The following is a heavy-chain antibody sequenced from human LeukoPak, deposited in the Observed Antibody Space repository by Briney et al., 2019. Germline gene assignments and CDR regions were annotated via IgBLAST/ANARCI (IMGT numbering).Heavy chain of an antibody. D-gene: IGHD3-9*01. V-gene: IGHV1-18*01. CDR1: GYTFTSYG. CDR2: ISAYNGNT. J-gene: IGHJ4*02. Sequence: GASVKVSCEASGYTFTSYGISWVRQAPGQGLEWMGWISAYNGNTNYAQKLQGRVTMTTDTSTSTAYMELRSLRSDDTAVYYCAREVHIYDILTYYFDYWGQGTLVTVSS. CDR3: AREVHIYDILTYYFDY.